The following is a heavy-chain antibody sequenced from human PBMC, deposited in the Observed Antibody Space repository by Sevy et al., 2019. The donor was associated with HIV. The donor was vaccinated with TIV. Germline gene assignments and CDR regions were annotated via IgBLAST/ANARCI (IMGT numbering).Heavy chain of an antibody. Sequence: ASVNVSCKASGGTFSRHAISWVRQAPGQGLEWMGWMNPNSGNTGYAQKFQGRVTMTRNTSISTAYMELSSLRSEDTAVYYCARVLGYCSSTSCYINGMDVWGQGTTVTVSS. CDR2: MNPNSGNT. CDR1: GGTFSRHA. J-gene: IGHJ6*02. CDR3: ARVLGYCSSTSCYINGMDV. D-gene: IGHD2-2*02. V-gene: IGHV1-8*01.